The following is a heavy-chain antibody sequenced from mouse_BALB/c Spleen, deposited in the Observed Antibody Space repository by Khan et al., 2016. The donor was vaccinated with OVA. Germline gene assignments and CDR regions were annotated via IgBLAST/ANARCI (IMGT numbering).Heavy chain of an antibody. Sequence: EVQLQESGPGLVKPSQSLSLTCTVTGYSITSGYAWNWLRQFPGNKLEWMGYISYSGVTSYTPPLKSRISITRDTSKNQFFLQLNFVTTEDTATNYCARGNYYGYDFDYWGQGTTLTVSS. D-gene: IGHD1-2*01. V-gene: IGHV3-2*02. CDR3: ARGNYYGYDFDY. CDR2: ISYSGVT. J-gene: IGHJ2*01. CDR1: GYSITSGYA.